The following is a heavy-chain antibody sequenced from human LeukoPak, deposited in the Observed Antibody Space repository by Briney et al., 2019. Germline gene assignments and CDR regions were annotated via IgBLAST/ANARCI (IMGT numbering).Heavy chain of an antibody. J-gene: IGHJ5*02. CDR3: ARVEMATPPAA. Sequence: ASVKVSCKASGGTFSSYTISWVRQAPGQGLEWMGRVIPILGIANYAQKLQGRVTITADKSTSTAYMELSSLRSEDTAVYYCARVEMATPPAAWGQGTLVTVSS. V-gene: IGHV1-69*02. CDR2: VIPILGIA. CDR1: GGTFSSYT. D-gene: IGHD5-24*01.